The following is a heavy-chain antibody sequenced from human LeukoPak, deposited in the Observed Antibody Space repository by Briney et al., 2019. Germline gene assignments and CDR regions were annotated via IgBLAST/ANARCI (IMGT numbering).Heavy chain of an antibody. CDR3: ARWGSHYDISNWFDP. CDR2: IYYSGST. D-gene: IGHD3-9*01. J-gene: IGHJ5*02. Sequence: SETLSLTCTVSGGSISSGDYYWSWIRQPPGKGLEWIGYIYYSGSTYYNPSLKSRVTISVDTSKNQFSLKLSSVTAADTAVYYCARWGSHYDISNWFDPWGQGTLVTVSS. V-gene: IGHV4-30-4*01. CDR1: GGSISSGDYY.